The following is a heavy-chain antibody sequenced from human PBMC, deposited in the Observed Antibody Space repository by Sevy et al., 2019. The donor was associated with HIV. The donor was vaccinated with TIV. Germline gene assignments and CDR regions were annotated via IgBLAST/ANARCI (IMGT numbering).Heavy chain of an antibody. J-gene: IGHJ3*02. CDR2: ISGSGGST. CDR1: GFTFSSYA. V-gene: IGHV3-23*01. CDR3: AKDRYHTSGYYPEGAFDI. D-gene: IGHD3-22*01. Sequence: GGSLRLSCAASGFTFSSYALNWVRQAPGKWLEWVSTISGSGGSTYYAASVKGRFTISRDNSKNTLYLQMDSLRAEDTAVYYCAKDRYHTSGYYPEGAFDIWGQGTMVTVSS.